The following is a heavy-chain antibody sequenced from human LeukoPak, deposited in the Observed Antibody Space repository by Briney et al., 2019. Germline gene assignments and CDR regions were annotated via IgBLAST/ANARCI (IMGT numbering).Heavy chain of an antibody. V-gene: IGHV3-23*01. CDR2: ISDSGGST. J-gene: IGHJ4*02. Sequence: PGRSLRLSCAASGFTFNSYSMHWVRQAPGKGLEWVSSISDSGGSTYYADSVKGRFTISRDNSKNTLYLQMNSLRAEDTAVYYCAKDGYCSGGSCYLWYFDYWGQGTLVTVSS. CDR3: AKDGYCSGGSCYLWYFDY. D-gene: IGHD2-15*01. CDR1: GFTFNSYS.